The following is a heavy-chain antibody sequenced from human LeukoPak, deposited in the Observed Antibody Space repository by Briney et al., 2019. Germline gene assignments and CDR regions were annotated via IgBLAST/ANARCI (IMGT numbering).Heavy chain of an antibody. CDR3: AKRYCGGDCYPDY. CDR1: GFTFSSYA. CDR2: ISGSGGST. V-gene: IGHV3-23*01. J-gene: IGHJ4*02. Sequence: GGSLRLSCAASGFTFSSYAMSWVRQAPGKGLEWVSRISGSGGSTYYADSVKGRFTISRDNSINTLYLQMNSLRAEDTALYYCAKRYCGGDCYPDYWGQGTLVTVSS. D-gene: IGHD2-21*02.